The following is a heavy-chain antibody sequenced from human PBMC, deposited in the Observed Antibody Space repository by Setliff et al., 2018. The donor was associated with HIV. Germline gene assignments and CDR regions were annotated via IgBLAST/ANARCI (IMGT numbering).Heavy chain of an antibody. D-gene: IGHD3-10*01. J-gene: IGHJ4*02. V-gene: IGHV4-4*07. Sequence: PSETLSLTCTVSGGSLTGYHWSWIRQSDGKELEWIGRMYYTGTTDYNPSLMSRVTLSIDRSKNQFALEVNSMTAADAAVYYCARSIYGSGTYPLDIWSQGTLVTVSS. CDR2: MYYTGTT. CDR1: GGSLTGYH. CDR3: ARSIYGSGTYPLDI.